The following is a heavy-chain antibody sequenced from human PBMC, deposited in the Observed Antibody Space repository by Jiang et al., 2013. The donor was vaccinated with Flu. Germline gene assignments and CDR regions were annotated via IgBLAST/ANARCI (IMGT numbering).Heavy chain of an antibody. J-gene: IGHJ6*04. CDR1: GFIFSTYE. V-gene: IGHV3-48*03. CDR2: ISSSGTTT. Sequence: VQLVESGGGLVQPGGSLRLSCAASGFIFSTYEMDWVRQAPGKGLEWVSYISSSGTTTRYADSVKGRFTISRDNAKNSLYLQMNSLRVEDTAVYYCARDDPMTTAISYGMDVWGKGTTVTVSS. D-gene: IGHD4-17*01. CDR3: ARDDPMTTAISYGMDV.